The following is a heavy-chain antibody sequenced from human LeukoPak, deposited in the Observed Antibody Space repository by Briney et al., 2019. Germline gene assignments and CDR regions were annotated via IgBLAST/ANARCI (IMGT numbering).Heavy chain of an antibody. Sequence: ASVKVSCKASGYTFTSYGISWVRQAPGQGLEWMGWISAYNGNTNYAQKLQGRVTMTTDTSTSTAYMELRSPRSDDTAVYCCARDQGYCGGDCRDAFDIWGQGTMVTVSS. J-gene: IGHJ3*02. CDR2: ISAYNGNT. CDR1: GYTFTSYG. V-gene: IGHV1-18*01. CDR3: ARDQGYCGGDCRDAFDI. D-gene: IGHD2-21*02.